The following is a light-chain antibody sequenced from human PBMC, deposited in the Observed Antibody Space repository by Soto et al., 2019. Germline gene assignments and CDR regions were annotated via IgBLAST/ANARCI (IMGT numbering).Light chain of an antibody. CDR1: QGISNY. CDR2: AAS. J-gene: IGKJ5*01. V-gene: IGKV1-27*01. Sequence: DVKMTQSPSSLSASVGDRVTITCRASQGISNYLAWYQQKPGKVPKLLIYAASTLQSGVPSRFSGSGSGTDFTLTISSLQPEDVATYYCQKYNSAITFGQGRRLEI. CDR3: QKYNSAIT.